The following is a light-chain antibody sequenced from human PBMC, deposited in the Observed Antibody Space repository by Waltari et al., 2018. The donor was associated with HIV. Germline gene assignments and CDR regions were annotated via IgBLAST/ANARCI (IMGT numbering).Light chain of an antibody. V-gene: IGLV2-14*01. CDR2: GVS. Sequence: QSALTQTASVSGSPGQSITISCSGTSSDVGGYNYVSWYQQYPGKAPKPMIYGVSERPSGVSNRFSGSKSGNTASLTISGLQAEDEADYYCSSYTSSSTYVFGTGTKVTVL. CDR3: SSYTSSSTYV. J-gene: IGLJ1*01. CDR1: SSDVGGYNY.